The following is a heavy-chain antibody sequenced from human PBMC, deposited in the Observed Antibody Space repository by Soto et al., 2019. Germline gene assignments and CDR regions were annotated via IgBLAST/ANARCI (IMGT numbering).Heavy chain of an antibody. CDR2: IYSGGST. J-gene: IGHJ5*02. D-gene: IGHD3-3*01. CDR3: AREYYDFRTET. Sequence: EVQLVESGGGLIQPGGSLRLSCAASGFTVSSNYMSWVRQAPGKGLEWVSGIYSGGSTYYADSVKGRFTISRDNAKNTLYLQMNSLRAEDTAVYYCAREYYDFRTETWGQGTLVTVSS. CDR1: GFTVSSNY. V-gene: IGHV3-53*01.